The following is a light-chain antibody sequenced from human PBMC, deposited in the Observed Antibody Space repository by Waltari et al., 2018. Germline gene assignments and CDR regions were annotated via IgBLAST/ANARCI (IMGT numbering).Light chain of an antibody. CDR3: QQHYSTPLT. CDR1: QSVLYSSNNKNY. Sequence: DIVMTQSPDSLAVSLGERATINCKSSQSVLYSSNNKNYLACYQAKPGQPPKLLLSWASTREYGVPDRFSGSGSGTDFTLTISSLQAEDVAVYYCQQHYSTPLTFGGGTKVEIK. CDR2: WAS. J-gene: IGKJ4*01. V-gene: IGKV4-1*01.